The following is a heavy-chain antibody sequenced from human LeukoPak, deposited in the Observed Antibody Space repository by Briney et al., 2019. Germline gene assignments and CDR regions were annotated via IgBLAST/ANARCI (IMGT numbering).Heavy chain of an antibody. J-gene: IGHJ4*02. V-gene: IGHV3-7*01. CDR3: ASRRDGYNN. CDR1: GFTFSSYE. CDR2: VKQNGNEK. Sequence: GGSLRLSCAASGFTFSSYEMNWVRQAPGKGLEWVANVKQNGNEKNYVDSVKGRFTISRDNAKNSLYLQMNSLRAEDTAVYYCASRRDGYNNWGQGTLVTVSS. D-gene: IGHD5-24*01.